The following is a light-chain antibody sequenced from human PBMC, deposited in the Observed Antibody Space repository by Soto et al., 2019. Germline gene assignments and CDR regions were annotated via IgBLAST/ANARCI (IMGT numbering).Light chain of an antibody. CDR3: QQRSNWPPVIT. Sequence: EIVLTQSPATLSLSPGERVTPSCRASQSFSSYLAWYQQKPGQAPRLLIYDASKRATGIPARFSGRGSGTEFTLTISSLEPEDFAVYYCQQRSNWPPVITFGQGTRLEIK. V-gene: IGKV3-11*01. CDR1: QSFSSY. CDR2: DAS. J-gene: IGKJ5*01.